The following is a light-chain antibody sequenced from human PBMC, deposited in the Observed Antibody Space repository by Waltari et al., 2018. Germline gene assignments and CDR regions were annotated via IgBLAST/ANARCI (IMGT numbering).Light chain of an antibody. V-gene: IGKV3-20*01. CDR3: QQYGSSIMYT. CDR2: GAS. J-gene: IGKJ2*01. Sequence: IVLTQSPGTLSLSPGERATLSCRASQRLTKTYLAWYQQKPGPAPRLLVYGASSRAAGIPDRFSGSGSGTDFTLTISRLEPEDFAVYYCQQYGSSIMYTFGQGTKLEIK. CDR1: QRLTKTY.